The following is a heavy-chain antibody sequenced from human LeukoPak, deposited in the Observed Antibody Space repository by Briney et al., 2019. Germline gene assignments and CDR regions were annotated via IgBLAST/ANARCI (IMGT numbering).Heavy chain of an antibody. Sequence: ASVKVSCKASGYTFTDYSMHWVRQAPGQGLEWMGWINPNSGDTDYAQKFQGRVTMTRDTSISTAYLEVSRLTSDVTAVYFCARDAIAAAGAGAWGQGTLVTVSS. CDR2: INPNSGDT. CDR1: GYTFTDYS. J-gene: IGHJ4*02. CDR3: ARDAIAAAGAGA. D-gene: IGHD6-13*01. V-gene: IGHV1-2*02.